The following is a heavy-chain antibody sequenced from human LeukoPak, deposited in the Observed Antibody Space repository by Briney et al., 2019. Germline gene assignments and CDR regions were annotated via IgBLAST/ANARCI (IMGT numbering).Heavy chain of an antibody. CDR1: GGSISSGGYY. J-gene: IGHJ4*02. CDR3: ARVGIYGDSYYFDY. CDR2: IYYSGST. Sequence: SETLSLTCTVSGGSISSGGYYWSWIRQHPGKGLEWIGYIYYSGSTYYNPSLKSRVTISVDTSKNQFSLKLSSVTAADTAVYYCARVGIYGDSYYFDYWGQGTLVTVSS. V-gene: IGHV4-31*03. D-gene: IGHD4-17*01.